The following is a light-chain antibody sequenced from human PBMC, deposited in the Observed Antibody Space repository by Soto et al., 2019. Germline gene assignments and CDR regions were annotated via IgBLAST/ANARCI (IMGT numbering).Light chain of an antibody. V-gene: IGKV3-15*01. CDR1: RSVVTN. J-gene: IGKJ1*01. Sequence: EKVMTQSPATLSVSPGERVTLSCRASRSVVTNLAWYQQKPGQAPRLLISGAYTRATGIPDRFIGSGSGTEFTLTITSLQSEDFAVYYCQHYNDLPLTFGQGTKVEIK. CDR2: GAY. CDR3: QHYNDLPLT.